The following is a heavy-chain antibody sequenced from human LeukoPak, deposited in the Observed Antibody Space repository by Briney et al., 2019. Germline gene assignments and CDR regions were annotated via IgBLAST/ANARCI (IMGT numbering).Heavy chain of an antibody. CDR3: ASSGYSYGYGEDY. D-gene: IGHD5-18*01. CDR2: IYYSGST. V-gene: IGHV4-30-4*08. CDR1: GGSISSGGYY. J-gene: IGHJ4*02. Sequence: SQTLSLTCTVSGGSISSGGYYWRWIRQHPGKGLEWIGYIYYSGSTYYNPSLKSRVTISVDTSKNQFSLKLSSVTAADTAVYYCASSGYSYGYGEDYWGQGTLVTVSS.